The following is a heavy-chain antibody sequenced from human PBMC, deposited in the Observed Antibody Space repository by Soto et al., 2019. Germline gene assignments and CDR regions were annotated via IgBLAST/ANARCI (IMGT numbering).Heavy chain of an antibody. CDR3: ARHMYYCSGGSCPLNYFDY. CDR1: GGSISSSSYY. D-gene: IGHD2-15*01. CDR2: IYYSGST. J-gene: IGHJ4*02. V-gene: IGHV4-39*01. Sequence: SETLSLTCTVSGGSISSSSYYWGWIRQPPGKGLEWIGSIYYSGSTYYNPSLKSRVTISVDTSKNQFSLKLSSVTAADTAVYYCARHMYYCSGGSCPLNYFDYWGQGTLVTVSS.